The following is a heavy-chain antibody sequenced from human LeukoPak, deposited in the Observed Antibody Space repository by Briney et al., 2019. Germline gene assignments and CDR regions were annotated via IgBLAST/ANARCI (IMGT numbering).Heavy chain of an antibody. CDR1: AFALSNYE. CDR2: ISTVGSTI. D-gene: IGHD2-21*02. V-gene: IGHV3-48*03. J-gene: IGHJ4*02. CDR3: AGGPVVTTFDY. Sequence: GGSLRLSCTTSAFALSNYEMHWVRQAPGKGLEWVSYISTVGSTIYYSDSVKGRFTISRDNAKKSLSLQMSSLSAADTAVYYCAGGPVVTTFDYWGQGTLVTVSS.